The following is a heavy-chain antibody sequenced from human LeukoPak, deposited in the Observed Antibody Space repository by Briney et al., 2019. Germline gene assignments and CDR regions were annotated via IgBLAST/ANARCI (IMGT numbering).Heavy chain of an antibody. Sequence: GGSLRLSCAASGFTFSSYGMHWVRQAPGKGLEWVSSISSSSSYIYYADSVKGRFTISRDNAKNSLYLQMNSLRAEDTAVYYCARDPRPDFWSGYSPHGYWGQGTLVTVSS. V-gene: IGHV3-21*01. D-gene: IGHD3-3*01. CDR1: GFTFSSYG. CDR2: ISSSSSYI. CDR3: ARDPRPDFWSGYSPHGY. J-gene: IGHJ4*02.